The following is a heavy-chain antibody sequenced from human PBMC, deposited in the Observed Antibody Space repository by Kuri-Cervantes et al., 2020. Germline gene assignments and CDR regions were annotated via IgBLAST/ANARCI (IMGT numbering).Heavy chain of an antibody. J-gene: IGHJ4*02. CDR2: ISWNSGRI. V-gene: IGHV3-9*01. D-gene: IGHD5-18*01. Sequence: SLKISCAASGFTFDDYAMHWVRQAPGKGLEWVSGISWNSGRIGYADSVKGRFTISRDNAKNSLYLQMNSLRAEDTALYYCAKDRGYSYGYGFDYWGQGTLVTDSS. CDR1: GFTFDDYA. CDR3: AKDRGYSYGYGFDY.